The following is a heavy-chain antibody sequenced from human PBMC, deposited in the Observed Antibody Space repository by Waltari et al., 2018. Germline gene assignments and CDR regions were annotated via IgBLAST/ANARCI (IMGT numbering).Heavy chain of an antibody. CDR3: AREGIAARNRLAFYI. CDR2: IYYSGST. Sequence: QVQLQESGPGLVKPSETLSLTCTVSGGSISSYYWSWIRQPPGKGLEWIGYIYYSGSTNYNPSLKSRGTISVDTSKNQFSLKLSSVTAADTAVYYCAREGIAARNRLAFYIWGQGTMVTVSS. D-gene: IGHD6-6*01. V-gene: IGHV4-59*01. CDR1: GGSISSYY. J-gene: IGHJ3*02.